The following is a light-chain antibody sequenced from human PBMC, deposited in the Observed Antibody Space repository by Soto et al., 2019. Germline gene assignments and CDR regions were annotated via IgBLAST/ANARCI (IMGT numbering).Light chain of an antibody. Sequence: VLTQPPSVSVAPGQTAKITCGGDNIKSKSVHWYQQRPGQAPVLVVYDDGDRPSGIPDRFSGSNSGNTATLTISRGEAGDEADYYCQVWDSNSEHPSVVFGGGTKLTVL. V-gene: IGLV3-21*02. CDR3: QVWDSNSEHPSVV. CDR2: DDG. CDR1: NIKSKS. J-gene: IGLJ2*01.